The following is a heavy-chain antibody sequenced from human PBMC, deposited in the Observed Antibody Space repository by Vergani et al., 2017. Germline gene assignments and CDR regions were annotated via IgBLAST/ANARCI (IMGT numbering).Heavy chain of an antibody. D-gene: IGHD2-2*01. CDR1: GYTLTELS. V-gene: IGHV1-24*01. J-gene: IGHJ6*02. CDR3: VSGELYARDHYGVDV. CDR2: FDPEDGET. Sequence: QVQLVQSGAEVKKPGASVKVSCKVSGYTLTELSMHWVRQAPGKGLEWMGGFDPEDGETIYAQKFQDRVSMIADASTRTVYMELRSLRAEDTAVYYCVSGELYARDHYGVDVWGRGTTVTVSS.